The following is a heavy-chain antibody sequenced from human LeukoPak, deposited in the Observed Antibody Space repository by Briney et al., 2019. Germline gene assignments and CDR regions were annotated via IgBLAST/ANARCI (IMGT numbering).Heavy chain of an antibody. CDR1: GGPNNSGGYY. Sequence: SETLSLTCSVSGGPNNSGGYYWSWIRHHPGKGLEWIGYIYYSGSTYYNPSLKSRVTISLDTSKNQFSLKLSSVTAADTAVYYCARGRTGTPNWFDPWGQGTLVTVSS. D-gene: IGHD1-7*01. CDR3: ARGRTGTPNWFDP. V-gene: IGHV4-31*03. CDR2: IYYSGST. J-gene: IGHJ5*02.